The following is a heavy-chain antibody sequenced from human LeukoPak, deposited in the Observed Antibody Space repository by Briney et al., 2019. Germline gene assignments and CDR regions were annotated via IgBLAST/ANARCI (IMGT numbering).Heavy chain of an antibody. CDR1: GFTFSSYT. J-gene: IGHJ4*02. V-gene: IGHV3-21*01. CDR2: IDTDDSYM. D-gene: IGHD5-12*01. CDR3: ATKYSAGWLFDH. Sequence: PGGSLRLSCAASGFTFSSYTMNCVRQAPGKGLEWVSSIDTDDSYMYYADSVKGRFTLSRDNAESSVNLQMSSLRAEDTAVYYCATKYSAGWLFDHWGQGTLVTVSS.